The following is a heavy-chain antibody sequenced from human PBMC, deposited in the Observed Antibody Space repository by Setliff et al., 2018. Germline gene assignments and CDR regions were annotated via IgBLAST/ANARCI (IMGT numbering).Heavy chain of an antibody. D-gene: IGHD3-10*01. CDR2: INSDGSST. V-gene: IGHV3-74*01. J-gene: IGHJ4*02. CDR3: AITMVRGVTPDY. CDR1: GFTFSSYW. Sequence: GSLSLSCAASGFTFSSYWMHWVRQAPGKGLVWVSRINSDGSSTSYADSVKGRFTISRDNAKNTLYLQMNSLRAEDTAVYYCAITMVRGVTPDYWGQGTLVTVSS.